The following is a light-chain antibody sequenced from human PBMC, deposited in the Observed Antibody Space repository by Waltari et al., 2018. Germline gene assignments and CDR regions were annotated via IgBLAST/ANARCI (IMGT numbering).Light chain of an antibody. Sequence: QTVVTQEPSLTVSPGGTVTLTCASSTGAGTSGYYPNWFPRKPGQAPRSPIYSESKKHPWPPARFSGSLLGGKAALTLSGAQPEDEAEYYCLLYYGDAQLGVFGGGTKLTVL. V-gene: IGLV7-43*01. CDR1: TGAGTSGYY. J-gene: IGLJ3*02. CDR3: LLYYGDAQLGV. CDR2: SES.